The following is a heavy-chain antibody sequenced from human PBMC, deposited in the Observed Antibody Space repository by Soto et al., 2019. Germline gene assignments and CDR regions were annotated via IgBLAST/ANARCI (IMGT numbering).Heavy chain of an antibody. CDR1: GFTFSSYA. D-gene: IGHD2-2*01. CDR3: VKALGVVPAANWFDP. CDR2: ISSNGGST. Sequence: GGSRRLSCSASGFTFSSYAMHWVRQAPGKGLEYVSAISSNGGSTYYADSVKGRFTISRDNSKNTLYLQMSSLRAEDTAVYYCVKALGVVPAANWFDPWGQGTLVTVSS. J-gene: IGHJ5*02. V-gene: IGHV3-64D*06.